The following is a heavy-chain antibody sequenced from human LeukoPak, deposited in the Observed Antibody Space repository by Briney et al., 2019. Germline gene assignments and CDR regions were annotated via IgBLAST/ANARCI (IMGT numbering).Heavy chain of an antibody. CDR2: IKQDGSEK. D-gene: IGHD2-2*01. CDR3: SRERYCSSTSSYWAYYYYYYMDV. Sequence: GGSLRLSCAASGFTFSSYWMSWVRQAPGKGLEWVANIKQDGSEKYYVDSVKGRFTISRDNAKNSLYLQMNSLRAEDTAVYYCSRERYCSSTSSYWAYYYYYYMDVWGKGTTVTVSS. J-gene: IGHJ6*03. V-gene: IGHV3-7*01. CDR1: GFTFSSYW.